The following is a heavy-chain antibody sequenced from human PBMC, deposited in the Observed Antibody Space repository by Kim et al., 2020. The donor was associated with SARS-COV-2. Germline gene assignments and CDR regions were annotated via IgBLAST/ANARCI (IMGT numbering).Heavy chain of an antibody. CDR3: ARDWYGALDY. CDR2: GST. D-gene: IGHD3-10*01. J-gene: IGHJ4*02. Sequence: GSTYANPSLKSRVTISVDTSKNQCSRKLSSVTAADTAVYYCARDWYGALDYWGQGTLVTVSS. V-gene: IGHV4-31*02.